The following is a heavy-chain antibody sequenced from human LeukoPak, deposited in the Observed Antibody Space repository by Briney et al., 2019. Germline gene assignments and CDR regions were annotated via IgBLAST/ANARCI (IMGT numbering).Heavy chain of an antibody. CDR3: AREHSSGYSLDY. CDR2: IKPDVSEI. D-gene: IGHD3-22*01. J-gene: IGHJ4*02. CDR1: GFTFSSYE. Sequence: GGSLRLSCAASGFTFSSYEMNWVRQAPGKGLEWVANIKPDVSEIYYVDSVKGRFTISRDNSKNTLYLQMNSLRAEDTAVYYCAREHSSGYSLDYWGQGTLVTVSS. V-gene: IGHV3-7*01.